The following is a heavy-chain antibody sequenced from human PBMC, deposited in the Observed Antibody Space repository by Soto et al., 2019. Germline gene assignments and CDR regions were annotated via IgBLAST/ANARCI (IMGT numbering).Heavy chain of an antibody. CDR1: GFTFSSYW. Sequence: GSLRLSCAASGFTFSSYWMSWVRQAPGKGLEWVANIKQDGSEKYYVDSVKGRFTISRDNAKNSLYLQMNSLRAEDTAVYYCARAGRITIFSTGYPLNAFDIWGQGTMVTVSS. CDR2: IKQDGSEK. J-gene: IGHJ3*02. D-gene: IGHD3-9*01. CDR3: ARAGRITIFSTGYPLNAFDI. V-gene: IGHV3-7*01.